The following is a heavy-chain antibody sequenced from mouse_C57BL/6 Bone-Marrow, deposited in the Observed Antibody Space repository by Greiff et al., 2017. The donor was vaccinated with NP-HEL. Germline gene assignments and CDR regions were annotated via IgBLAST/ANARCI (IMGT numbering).Heavy chain of an antibody. CDR2: ISSGGDYI. J-gene: IGHJ1*03. CDR3: TRDRYYDYWYFDV. CDR1: GFTFSSYA. V-gene: IGHV5-9-1*02. Sequence: EVKLVESGEGLVKPGGSLKLSCAASGFTFSSYAMSWVRQTPEKRLEWVAYISSGGDYIYYADTVKGRFTISRDNARNTLYLQMSSLKSEDTAMYYCTRDRYYDYWYFDVWGTGTTVTVSS. D-gene: IGHD2-4*01.